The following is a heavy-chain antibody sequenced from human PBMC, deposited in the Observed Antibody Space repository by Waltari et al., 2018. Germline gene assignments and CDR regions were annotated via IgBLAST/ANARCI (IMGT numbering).Heavy chain of an antibody. J-gene: IGHJ4*02. D-gene: IGHD2-15*01. CDR2: IWYDGNNK. V-gene: IGHV3-33*06. Sequence: QVQLVESGGGVVQPGGSMRLSGAASGVTFSSYGRHWIRKPPGKGLEWVAVIWYDGNNKYYADSVKGRFTISRDNSKNTLFLQMDSLRAEDTAVYYCVKDNYRYCSGGACYPIDYWGQGTLVTVSS. CDR1: GVTFSSYG. CDR3: VKDNYRYCSGGACYPIDY.